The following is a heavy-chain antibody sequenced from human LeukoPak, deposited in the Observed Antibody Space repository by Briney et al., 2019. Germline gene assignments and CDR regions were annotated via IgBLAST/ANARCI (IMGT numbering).Heavy chain of an antibody. CDR2: ISSSSTI. CDR3: ARDLSHKGQLWLNY. Sequence: PGGSLRLSCAASGFTFSSYSMNWVRQAPGKGLEWVSYISSSSTIYYADSVKGRFTISRDNAKNSLYLQMNSLRAEDTAVYYCARDLSHKGQLWLNYWGQGALVTVSS. V-gene: IGHV3-48*04. D-gene: IGHD5-18*01. CDR1: GFTFSSYS. J-gene: IGHJ4*02.